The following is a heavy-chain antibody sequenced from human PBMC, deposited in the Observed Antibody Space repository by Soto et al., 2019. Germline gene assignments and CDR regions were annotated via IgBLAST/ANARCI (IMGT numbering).Heavy chain of an antibody. CDR3: ARAPAYYREFDY. V-gene: IGHV3-33*08. CDR1: GFTFSSYG. Sequence: GGSLRLSCAASGFTFSSYGMHWVRQATGKGLEWVTLIWYDGSNKYYADSVKGRFTISRDNSKNTLYLQMNSLRVEDTAVYYCARAPAYYREFDYWGQGTLVTVSS. CDR2: IWYDGSNK. J-gene: IGHJ4*02. D-gene: IGHD3-10*01.